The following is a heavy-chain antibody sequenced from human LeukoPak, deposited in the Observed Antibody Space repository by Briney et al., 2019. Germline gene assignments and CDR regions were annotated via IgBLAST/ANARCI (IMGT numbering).Heavy chain of an antibody. V-gene: IGHV4-4*07. CDR2: ISTGGSA. CDR1: GGSISSYY. D-gene: IGHD1-14*01. J-gene: IGHJ5*02. Sequence: SETLSLTCSVSGGSISSYYWSWIRQPAGKALEWLGRISTGGSANYNPSLQSRVTMSIDTSKSQFSLNLNSVTAADTAVYYCARDAFLGITMPVNWFDPWGQAPWSPSPQ. CDR3: ARDAFLGITMPVNWFDP.